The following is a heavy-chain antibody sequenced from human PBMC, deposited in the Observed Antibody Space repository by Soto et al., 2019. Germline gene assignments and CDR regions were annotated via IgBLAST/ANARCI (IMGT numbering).Heavy chain of an antibody. D-gene: IGHD3-22*01. V-gene: IGHV3-30*18. CDR2: ISYDGSNK. Sequence: QVQLVESGGGVVQPGRSLRLSCAASGFTFSSYGMHWVRQAPGKGLEWVAVISYDGSNKYYADSVKGRFTISRDNSKNTLYLQMNSLRAEDTAVYYCSKDISYYDSSGYFSDWGQGTLVTVSS. J-gene: IGHJ4*02. CDR1: GFTFSSYG. CDR3: SKDISYYDSSGYFSD.